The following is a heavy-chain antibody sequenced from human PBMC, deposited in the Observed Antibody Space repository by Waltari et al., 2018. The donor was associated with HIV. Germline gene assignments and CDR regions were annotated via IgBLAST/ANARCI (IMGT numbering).Heavy chain of an antibody. V-gene: IGHV5-51*01. J-gene: IGHJ5*02. CDR3: ARHRLGRSWFDP. CDR2: IDPDDADT. CDR1: GFTFTNYW. D-gene: IGHD6-6*01. Sequence: EVQLEQSGAEVKKPGESLKISCKASGFTFTNYWIAWVRQTPGKGLEWMGIIDPDDADTRHSPSFEGHVTISAYKSTTTAYLQWTSLRASDSGIYYCARHRLGRSWFDPWGQGTLVTVAS.